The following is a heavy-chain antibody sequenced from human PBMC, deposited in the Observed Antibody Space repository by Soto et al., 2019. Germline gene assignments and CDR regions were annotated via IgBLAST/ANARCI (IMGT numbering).Heavy chain of an antibody. V-gene: IGHV3-30-3*01. CDR3: ARPLWRDDYNWGYFDL. CDR1: GFTFSSYA. D-gene: IGHD4-4*01. CDR2: ISYDGSNK. J-gene: IGHJ2*01. Sequence: QVQLVESGGGVVQPGRSLRLSCAASGFTFSSYAMHWVRQAPGKGLEWVAVISYDGSNKYYADSVKGRFTISRDNSKNTLYLQMSSLRLEDTAVYDCARPLWRDDYNWGYFDLWGRGTLVTVSS.